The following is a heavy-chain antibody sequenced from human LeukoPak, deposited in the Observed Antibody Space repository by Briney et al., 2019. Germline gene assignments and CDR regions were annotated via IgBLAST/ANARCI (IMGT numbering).Heavy chain of an antibody. CDR3: ARGDCSGGSCYLSLTTIDY. CDR2: ISSSSSTI. D-gene: IGHD2-15*01. J-gene: IGHJ4*02. CDR1: GFTFSSYS. Sequence: GGSLRLSCAASGFTFSSYSMNWVRQAPGKGLEWLSYISSSSSTIYYADSVKGRVTISRDNAKNSLYLQMNSLRAEDTAVYYCARGDCSGGSCYLSLTTIDYWGQGTLVTVSS. V-gene: IGHV3-48*01.